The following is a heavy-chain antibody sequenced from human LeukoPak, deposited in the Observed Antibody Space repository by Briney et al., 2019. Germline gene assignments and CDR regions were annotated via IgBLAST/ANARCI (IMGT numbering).Heavy chain of an antibody. V-gene: IGHV4-59*08. Sequence: SETLSLTCTVSGGSISSYYWSWIRQPPGKGLEWIGYIYYSGSTNYNPSLKSRATISVDTSKNQFSLKLSSVTAADTAVYYCARSRIAAAGPYYYGMDVWGQGTTVTVSS. CDR3: ARSRIAAAGPYYYGMDV. CDR1: GGSISSYY. D-gene: IGHD6-13*01. CDR2: IYYSGST. J-gene: IGHJ6*02.